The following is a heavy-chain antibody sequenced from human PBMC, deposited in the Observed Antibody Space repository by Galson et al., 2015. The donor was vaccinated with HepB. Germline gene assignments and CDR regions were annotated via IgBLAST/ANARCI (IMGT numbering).Heavy chain of an antibody. J-gene: IGHJ6*02. CDR1: GGTFSSYA. CDR2: IIPIFGTA. D-gene: IGHD3-9*01. CDR3: ARALEGYYDILTGTRFHYYYGMDV. V-gene: IGHV1-69*13. Sequence: SVKVSRKASGGTFSSYAISWVRQAPGQGLEWMGGIIPIFGTANYAQKSQGRVTITADESTSTAYMELSSLRSEDTAVYYCARALEGYYDILTGTRFHYYYGMDVWGQGTTVTVSS.